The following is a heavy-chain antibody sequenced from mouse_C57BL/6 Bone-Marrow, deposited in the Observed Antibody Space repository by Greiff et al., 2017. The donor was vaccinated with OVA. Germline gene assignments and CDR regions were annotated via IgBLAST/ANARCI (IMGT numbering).Heavy chain of an antibody. CDR3: ASITTVKGAWFAY. D-gene: IGHD1-1*01. CDR1: GFSLTSYA. Sequence: VKLVESGPGLVAPSQSLSITCTVSGFSLTSYAISWVRQPPGKGLEWLGVIWTGGGTNYNSALKSRLSISKDNSKSQVFLKMNSLQTDDTARYYCASITTVKGAWFAYWGQGTLVTVSA. V-gene: IGHV2-9-1*01. J-gene: IGHJ3*01. CDR2: IWTGGGT.